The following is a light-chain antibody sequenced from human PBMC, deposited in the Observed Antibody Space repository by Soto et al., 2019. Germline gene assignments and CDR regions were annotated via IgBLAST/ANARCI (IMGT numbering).Light chain of an antibody. Sequence: QSVLTQPPSVSGAPGQRVTIACTGSNSNIGAGYDVHWYRHFPGAAPKLLLSGNSHRPSGVPDRFSGSKSGTSASLAITGLQAEDEADYYCQAYDYSLTAFVFGGGTKLTVL. J-gene: IGLJ3*02. CDR2: GNS. V-gene: IGLV1-40*01. CDR1: NSNIGAGYD. CDR3: QAYDYSLTAFV.